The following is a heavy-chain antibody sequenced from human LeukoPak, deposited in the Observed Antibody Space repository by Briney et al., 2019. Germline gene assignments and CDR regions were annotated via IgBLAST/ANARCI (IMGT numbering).Heavy chain of an antibody. CDR3: ASAVTTEYYFDY. D-gene: IGHD4-17*01. Sequence: ASVKVSCKASGYTFTGYYMHWVRQDPGQGLEWMGWINPNSGGTNYAQKFQGRVTMTRDTSISTAYMELSRLRSDDTAVYYCASAVTTEYYFDYWGQGTLVTVSS. CDR2: INPNSGGT. J-gene: IGHJ4*02. V-gene: IGHV1-2*02. CDR1: GYTFTGYY.